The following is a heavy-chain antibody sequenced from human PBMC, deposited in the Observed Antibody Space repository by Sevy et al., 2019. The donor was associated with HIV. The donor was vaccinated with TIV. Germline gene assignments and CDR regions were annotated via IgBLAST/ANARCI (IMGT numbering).Heavy chain of an antibody. CDR3: ARDFTGFYGMDV. D-gene: IGHD3-9*01. J-gene: IGHJ6*02. CDR2: ISYNGVSK. CDR1: GFTFTTYG. Sequence: GGSLRLSCAASGFTFTTYGMHWVRQAPGKVLEWVAVISYNGVSKFYTDSVKGRFTISRDNSKSTQYLQMNSLRVEDTAVYYCARDFTGFYGMDVWGQGTTVTVSS. V-gene: IGHV3-30*03.